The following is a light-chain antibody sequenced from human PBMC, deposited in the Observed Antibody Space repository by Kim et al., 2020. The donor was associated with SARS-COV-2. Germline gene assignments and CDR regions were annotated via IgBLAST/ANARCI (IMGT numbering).Light chain of an antibody. CDR1: SGSIDDNY. Sequence: GETVTSSCTSSSGSIDDNYVQWYQQRPGGVPTAVIYEDDKRPSGVSDRFSGSIDNSSNSASLTISGLRTEDEADYYCQSYNRDNVLFGGGTQLTVL. CDR2: EDD. CDR3: QSYNRDNVL. V-gene: IGLV6-57*02. J-gene: IGLJ2*01.